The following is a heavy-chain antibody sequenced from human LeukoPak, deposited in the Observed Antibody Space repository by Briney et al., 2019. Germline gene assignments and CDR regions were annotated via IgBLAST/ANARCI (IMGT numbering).Heavy chain of an antibody. J-gene: IGHJ6*03. CDR1: GFTFDDYA. Sequence: GRSLRLSCAASGFTFDDYAMHWVRQAPGKGLEWVSGISWNSGSIGYADSVKGRFTISRDNAKNSLYLQMNSLRAEDTAVYYCARDQGLYGSGSYYYYYMDVWGKGTTVTVSS. D-gene: IGHD3-10*01. CDR3: ARDQGLYGSGSYYYYYMDV. CDR2: ISWNSGSI. V-gene: IGHV3-9*01.